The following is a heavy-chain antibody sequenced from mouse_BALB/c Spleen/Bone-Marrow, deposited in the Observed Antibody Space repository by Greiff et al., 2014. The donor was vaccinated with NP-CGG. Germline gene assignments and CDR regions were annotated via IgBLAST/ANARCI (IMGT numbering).Heavy chain of an antibody. CDR1: GFTFSSYG. CDR3: TRRGIYDERTAMDY. D-gene: IGHD2-12*01. CDR2: INSGGTNT. V-gene: IGHV5-6*03. J-gene: IGHJ4*01. Sequence: EVMLVESGGGLVYPGGSLKLSCAASGFTFSSYGMSWVRQTPDTRLEWVATINSGGTNTYYPDSMKGRFTISRDNAKNTLYLQMSSLRSEDTAMYYCTRRGIYDERTAMDYWGRGTSVTVSS.